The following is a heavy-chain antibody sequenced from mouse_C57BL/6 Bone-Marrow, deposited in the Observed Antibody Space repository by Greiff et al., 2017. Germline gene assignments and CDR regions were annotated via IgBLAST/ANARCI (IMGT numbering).Heavy chain of an antibody. CDR1: GYTFTSYW. J-gene: IGHJ2*01. D-gene: IGHD2-10*02. V-gene: IGHV1-69*01. CDR3: ARGVYCNPHYFDY. Sequence: QVQLQQPGAELVMPGASVKLSCKASGYTFTSYWMHWVKQRPGQGLEWIGEIDPSDSYTNYNQKFKGKSTLTVDKSSSTAYMQLSSRTSEDSSVYYCARGVYCNPHYFDYWGQGTTLTVSS. CDR2: IDPSDSYT.